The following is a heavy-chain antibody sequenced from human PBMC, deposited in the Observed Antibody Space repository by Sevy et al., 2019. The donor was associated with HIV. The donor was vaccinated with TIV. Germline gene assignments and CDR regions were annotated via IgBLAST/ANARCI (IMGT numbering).Heavy chain of an antibody. Sequence: GGSLRVSCVDFGFTFSDSWMTWVRQAPGKGLERIAFINEDGSRLGYVDSVRGRFTISRENTKNSLYLQMNSLRAEDTAVYFCARDRAYSALDYWGQGTLVTVSS. CDR3: ARDRAYSALDY. J-gene: IGHJ4*02. CDR2: INEDGSRL. V-gene: IGHV3-7*01. D-gene: IGHD5-18*01. CDR1: GFTFSDSW.